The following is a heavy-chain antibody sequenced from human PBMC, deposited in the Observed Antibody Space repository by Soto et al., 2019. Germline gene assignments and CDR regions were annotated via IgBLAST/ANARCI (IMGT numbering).Heavy chain of an antibody. V-gene: IGHV3-33*01. J-gene: IGHJ4*02. CDR3: ARDIRSAYFDY. CDR1: GFTFRNYG. CDR2: IWYGGTNK. Sequence: QVQLVESGGGVVQPGRSLRLSCAASGFTFRNYGMHWVRQAPGKGLEWVAVIWYGGTNKYYADSVKGRFTISRDNSENIMYLQMNSLRVEDTAVYYCARDIRSAYFDYWGQGALXTXXS. D-gene: IGHD2-21*01.